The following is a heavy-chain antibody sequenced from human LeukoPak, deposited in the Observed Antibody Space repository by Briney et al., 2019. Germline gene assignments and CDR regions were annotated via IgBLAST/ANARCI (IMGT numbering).Heavy chain of an antibody. Sequence: GRSLRLSCAASGFTFSSYAMHWVRQAPGKGLEWVAVISYDGSNKYYADSVKGRFTISRDNSKNTLYLQMNSLRAEDTAVYYCARDYYDSSGHYYYYYMDVWGKGTTVTVSS. CDR2: ISYDGSNK. V-gene: IGHV3-30*04. J-gene: IGHJ6*03. CDR3: ARDYYDSSGHYYYYYMDV. D-gene: IGHD3-22*01. CDR1: GFTFSSYA.